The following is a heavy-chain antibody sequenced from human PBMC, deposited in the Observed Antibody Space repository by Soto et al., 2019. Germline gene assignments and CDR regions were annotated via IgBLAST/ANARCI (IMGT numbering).Heavy chain of an antibody. CDR1: EFTFSVYS. CDR2: ISSGSSYI. CDR3: TRDRVKIRGGYYHYYGMDV. J-gene: IGHJ6*02. D-gene: IGHD3-10*01. Sequence: DVQLEESGGGLVKPGGSLRLSCVASEFTFSVYSMNWVRQAPGKGLEWVSSISSGSSYIYYADSVKGRYTISRDNDKRALFLHMNDLRVDDTAAYYCTRDRVKIRGGYYHYYGMDVWGHGTTVPVSS. V-gene: IGHV3-21*02.